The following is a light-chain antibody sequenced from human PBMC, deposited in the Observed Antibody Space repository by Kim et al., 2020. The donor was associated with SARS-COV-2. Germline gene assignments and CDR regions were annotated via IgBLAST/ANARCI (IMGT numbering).Light chain of an antibody. J-gene: IGKJ1*01. V-gene: IGKV1-5*03. CDR1: QAISSY. Sequence: DIQMTQSPSTLSASVGDEVTITCRASQAISSYLAWYQQKPGKAPKLLIYRASSLESGVPSRFSGSGSGTEFTLTISGLQPDDFATYYCQQCNGYSRTFGPGTKVDIK. CDR3: QQCNGYSRT. CDR2: RAS.